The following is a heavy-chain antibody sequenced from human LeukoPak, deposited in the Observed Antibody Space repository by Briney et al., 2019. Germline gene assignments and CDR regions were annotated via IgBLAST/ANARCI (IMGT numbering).Heavy chain of an antibody. D-gene: IGHD4-17*01. V-gene: IGHV3-7*02. Sequence: GGSLRLSCAASGFTFSNYWMSWVRQAPGKGLEWVASIKQDESDKYYVGSVKGRFTISRDNAKNTLYLQMNSLRAEDTAVYFCARASTTVPNLLDNWGQGTLVTVSS. CDR1: GFTFSNYW. CDR3: ARASTTVPNLLDN. J-gene: IGHJ4*02. CDR2: IKQDESDK.